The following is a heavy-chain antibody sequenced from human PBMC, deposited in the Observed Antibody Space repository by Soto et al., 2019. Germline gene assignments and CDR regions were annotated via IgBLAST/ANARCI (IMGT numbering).Heavy chain of an antibody. V-gene: IGHV1-2*02. CDR1: GYSFSGHY. J-gene: IGHJ4*02. CDR2: INPYSGDT. D-gene: IGHD3-3*01. CDR3: ASQEWLSH. Sequence: ASVKVSCKTSGYSFSGHYFHWVRLAPGQSLEWMGWINPYSGDTNYAQRFQGRVTLTRDTSISTAYMELSSLRSDDTAVYYCASQEWLSHWGQGTLVTVSS.